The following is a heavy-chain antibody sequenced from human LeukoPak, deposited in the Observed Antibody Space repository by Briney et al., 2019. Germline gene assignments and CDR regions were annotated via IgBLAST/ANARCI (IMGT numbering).Heavy chain of an antibody. CDR3: ARDMFPYIIARGLG. D-gene: IGHD3-16*01. CDR2: INTNTGNP. Sequence: ASVKVSCKASGYTFTSYAMNWVRQAPGQGLEWMGWINTNTGNPTYAQGFTGRFVFSLDTSVSTAYLQISSLKAEDTAVYYCARDMFPYIIARGLGWGQGTLVTVSS. V-gene: IGHV7-4-1*02. CDR1: GYTFTSYA. J-gene: IGHJ4*02.